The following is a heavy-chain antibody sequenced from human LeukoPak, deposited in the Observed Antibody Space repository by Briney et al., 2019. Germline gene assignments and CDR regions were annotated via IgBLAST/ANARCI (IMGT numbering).Heavy chain of an antibody. CDR1: GYSFTSYW. CDR3: ARLVHYYVSGSSFYYYYYYMDV. J-gene: IGHJ6*03. Sequence: GESLKISCKGSGYSFTSYWIGWVRQMPGKGLEWMGIIYPGDSDTRYSPSFQGQVTISADKSISTAYLQWSSLKASDTAMYYCARLVHYYVSGSSFYYYYYYMDVWGKGTTVTVSS. D-gene: IGHD3-10*01. CDR2: IYPGDSDT. V-gene: IGHV5-51*01.